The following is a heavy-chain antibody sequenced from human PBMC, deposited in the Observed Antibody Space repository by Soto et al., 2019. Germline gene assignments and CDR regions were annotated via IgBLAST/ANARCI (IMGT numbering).Heavy chain of an antibody. CDR1: GYTLTELS. J-gene: IGHJ6*02. V-gene: IGHV1-24*01. D-gene: IGHD6-19*01. CDR3: ATPSSGLSYYYGMDV. CDR2: FDPEDGET. Sequence: GASVKVSCKVSGYTLTELSMHWVRQAPGKGLERMGGFDPEDGETIYAQKFQGRVTMTEDTSTDTAYMELSSLRSEDTAVYYCATPSSGLSYYYGMDVWGQGTTVTVSS.